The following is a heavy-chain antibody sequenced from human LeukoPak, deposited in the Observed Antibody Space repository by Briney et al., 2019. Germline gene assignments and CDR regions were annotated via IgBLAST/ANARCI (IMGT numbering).Heavy chain of an antibody. CDR1: GFTFDDYA. D-gene: IGHD5-24*01. Sequence: GGSLRLSCAASGFTFDDYAMHWVRQAPGKGLEWVSGISWNSGSIGYADSVKGRFTISRDNAKNSLYLQMNSLRAEDTALYYCAKDKDGYNSVDAFDIWGQGTMVTVSS. J-gene: IGHJ3*02. V-gene: IGHV3-9*01. CDR3: AKDKDGYNSVDAFDI. CDR2: ISWNSGSI.